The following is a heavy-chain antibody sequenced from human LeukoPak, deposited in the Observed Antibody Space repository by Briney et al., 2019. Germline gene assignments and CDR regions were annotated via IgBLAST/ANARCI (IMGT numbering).Heavy chain of an antibody. CDR3: ARDGSGSYPVLTA. CDR1: GFTFSNAW. Sequence: GGSLRLSCAASGFTFSNAWMSWVRQAPGKGLEWVSSISSSSSYIYYADSVKGRFTISRDNAKNSLYLQMNSLRAEDTAVYYCARDGSGSYPVLTAWGQGTLVTVSS. D-gene: IGHD3-10*01. V-gene: IGHV3-21*01. J-gene: IGHJ5*02. CDR2: ISSSSSYI.